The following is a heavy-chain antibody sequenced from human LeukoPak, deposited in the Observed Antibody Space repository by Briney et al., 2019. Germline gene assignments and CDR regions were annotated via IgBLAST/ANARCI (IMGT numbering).Heavy chain of an antibody. CDR1: GFTFSSYG. CDR3: ARERYYDFWSGYYTLGY. D-gene: IGHD3-3*01. Sequence: GGSLRLSCAASGFTFSSYGMHWVRQAPGKGLEWVAVIWYDGSNKYYADPVKGRFTISRDNSKNTLYLQMNSLRAEDTAVYYCARERYYDFWSGYYTLGYWGQGTLVTVSS. J-gene: IGHJ4*02. CDR2: IWYDGSNK. V-gene: IGHV3-33*01.